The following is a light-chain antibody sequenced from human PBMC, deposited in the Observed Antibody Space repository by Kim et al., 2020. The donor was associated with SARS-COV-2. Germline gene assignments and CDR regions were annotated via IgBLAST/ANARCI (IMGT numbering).Light chain of an antibody. V-gene: IGLV7-46*01. J-gene: IGLJ1*01. CDR2: DIS. CDR3: LLAYSGARLHV. CDR1: TGAVTSGHF. Sequence: VTLTCATRTGAVTSGHFPYWFQKKPGQGPRTLIYDISQRHSWTPARFSGSLLGGKAALTLSGAKPEGEAEYYCLLAYSGARLHVFGTGTKVTVL.